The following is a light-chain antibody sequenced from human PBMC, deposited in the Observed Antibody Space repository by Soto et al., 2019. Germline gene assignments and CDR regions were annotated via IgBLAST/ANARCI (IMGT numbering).Light chain of an antibody. CDR3: QPYNNWPTWT. CDR2: GAS. Sequence: EIVMTQSPATLSLSPGERATLSCRASQSVSNNLVWYQQKPGQAPRLLIYGASTGANGIPARFSATGSGTDLTLTVSSLQSEDFAVYYCQPYNNWPTWTFGQGTKVDIK. J-gene: IGKJ1*01. V-gene: IGKV3-15*01. CDR1: QSVSNN.